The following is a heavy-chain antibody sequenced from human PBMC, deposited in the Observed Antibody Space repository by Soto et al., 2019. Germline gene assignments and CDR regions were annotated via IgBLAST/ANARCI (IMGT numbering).Heavy chain of an antibody. V-gene: IGHV2-5*02. Sequence: QITLKESGPPLVKPTQTLTLTCSFSGFSLRNGGVGVGWIRQPPGKALEWLAIIYWDDDKRYSPSLKTRLTITKDTSKNQVVLTMTNMDPVDTATYYCAHRRIGDYHIYWGQGTLVTVSS. CDR3: AHRRIGDYHIY. J-gene: IGHJ4*02. CDR1: GFSLRNGGVG. CDR2: IYWDDDK. D-gene: IGHD4-17*01.